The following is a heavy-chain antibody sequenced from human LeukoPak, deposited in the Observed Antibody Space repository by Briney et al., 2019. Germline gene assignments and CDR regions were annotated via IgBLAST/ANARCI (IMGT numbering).Heavy chain of an antibody. J-gene: IGHJ4*02. CDR3: GRHRGYNYGHLDY. Sequence: SETLSLTCPVSGYSISSDGYYWGWIRQPPGRGLEWIGSIYHSGSRYYNPSLKSRVAISIDTSKNQFSLKLSSVTAADTAVYYCGRHRGYNYGHLDYLGQGTLITVSS. V-gene: IGHV4-38-2*01. CDR2: IYHSGSR. D-gene: IGHD5-18*01. CDR1: GYSISSDGYY.